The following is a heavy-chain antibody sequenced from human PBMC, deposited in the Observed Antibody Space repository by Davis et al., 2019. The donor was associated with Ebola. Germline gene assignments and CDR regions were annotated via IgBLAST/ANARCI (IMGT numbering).Heavy chain of an antibody. V-gene: IGHV3-7*01. J-gene: IGHJ4*02. Sequence: GESLKISCAASGFTFSSYWMSWVRQAPGKGPEWVANIKQDGSESHYVDSVKGRFTISRDNAKNSLYLQMNSLRAKDTAMYYCARHPHFAYWGQGTLVTVSS. CDR3: ARHPHFAY. CDR2: IKQDGSES. CDR1: GFTFSSYW.